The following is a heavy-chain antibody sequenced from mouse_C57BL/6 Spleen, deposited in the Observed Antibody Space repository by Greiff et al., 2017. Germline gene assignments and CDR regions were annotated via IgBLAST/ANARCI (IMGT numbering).Heavy chain of an antibody. J-gene: IGHJ4*01. CDR2: INPGSGGT. D-gene: IGHD1-1*01. V-gene: IGHV1-54*01. Sequence: QVQLQQSGAELVRPGTSVKVSCKASGYAFTNYLIEWVKQRPGQGLEWIGVINPGSGGTNYNEKFKGKATLTADKSSSTAYMQLSSLTSEDSAVYFCAREEIYYYGSSYGYAMDYWGQGTSVTVSS. CDR1: GYAFTNYL. CDR3: AREEIYYYGSSYGYAMDY.